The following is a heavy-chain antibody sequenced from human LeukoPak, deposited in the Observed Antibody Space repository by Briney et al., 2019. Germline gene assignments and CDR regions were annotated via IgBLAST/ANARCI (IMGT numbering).Heavy chain of an antibody. D-gene: IGHD6-13*01. CDR1: GGTFSSYA. CDR3: ARESIAAARFDP. Sequence: SVKVSCKASGGTFSSYAISWVRQAPGQGLEWMGRIIPIFGTANYAQKFQGRVTITADKSTITAYMELSSLRSEDTAVYYCARESIAAARFDPWGQGTLVTVSS. J-gene: IGHJ5*02. CDR2: IIPIFGTA. V-gene: IGHV1-69*06.